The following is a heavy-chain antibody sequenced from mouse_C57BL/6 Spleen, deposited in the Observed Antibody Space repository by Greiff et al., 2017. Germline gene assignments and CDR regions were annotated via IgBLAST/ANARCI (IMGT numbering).Heavy chain of an antibody. CDR2: INTSSGYT. CDR1: GYTFTSYT. Sequence: QVQLQQSGAELARPGASVKMSCKASGYTFTSYTMHWVKQRPGQGLEWIGYINTSSGYTKYNQKFKDKATLTADKSSSTAYMQLSSLTSEDSAVYYWAREGYDENYFDDWGQGTTLTVSS. J-gene: IGHJ2*01. D-gene: IGHD2-2*01. V-gene: IGHV1-4*01. CDR3: AREGYDENYFDD.